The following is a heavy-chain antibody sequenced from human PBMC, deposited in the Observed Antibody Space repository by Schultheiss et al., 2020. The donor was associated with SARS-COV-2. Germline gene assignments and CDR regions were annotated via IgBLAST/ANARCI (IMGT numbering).Heavy chain of an antibody. V-gene: IGHV3-72*01. Sequence: GESLKISCAASGFTFSDHYMDWVRQAPGKGLEWVGRTRNKANSYTTEYAASVKGRFTISRDDSKNSLYLQMNSLKTEDTAVYYCARLGGYWGQGTLVTVSS. D-gene: IGHD3-16*01. CDR3: ARLGGY. J-gene: IGHJ4*02. CDR1: GFTFSDHY. CDR2: TRNKANSYTT.